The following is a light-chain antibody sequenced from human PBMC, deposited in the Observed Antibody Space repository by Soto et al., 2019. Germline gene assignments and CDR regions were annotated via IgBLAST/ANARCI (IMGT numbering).Light chain of an antibody. J-gene: IGKJ1*01. CDR3: QQYGSSFTWT. CDR2: GAS. CDR1: QSDSSSY. Sequence: EIVLTQSPGTLSLSPGERATLSCRASQSDSSSYLAWYQQKPGQAPRLLIYGASSRATGIPDRFSGSGSGTDFTLTISRLEPQDFAVYYCQQYGSSFTWTFGQGTKVDIK. V-gene: IGKV3-20*01.